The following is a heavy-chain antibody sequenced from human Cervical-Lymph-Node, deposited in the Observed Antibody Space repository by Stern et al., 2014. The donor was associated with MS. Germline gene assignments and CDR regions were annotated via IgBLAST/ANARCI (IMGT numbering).Heavy chain of an antibody. CDR3: VREGYGDYEY. CDR1: GYTFSSYG. D-gene: IGHD4-17*01. V-gene: IGHV1-18*01. CDR2: NSGRNGDP. Sequence: QVQLVQSGAEVKKPWASVKVSCKASGYTFSSYGFSWVRQAPGQGLEWMGLNSGRNGDPNYAQKVQDRVTMTTDTSTSTAYMELRGLRSDDTAMYYCVREGYGDYEYWGQGTLVTVSS. J-gene: IGHJ4*02.